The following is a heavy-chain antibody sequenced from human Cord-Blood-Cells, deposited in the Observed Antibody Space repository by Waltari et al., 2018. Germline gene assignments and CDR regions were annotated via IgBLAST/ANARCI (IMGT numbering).Heavy chain of an antibody. CDR3: ARLLNGAFDI. D-gene: IGHD1-26*01. Sequence: EVQLVESGGGLVQPGGSLSLSCAASGFTVSSNYMSWVRQAPGKGLEWVSVIYSGGSTYYADSVKGRFTISRHNSKNTLYLQMNSLRAEDTAVYYCARLLNGAFDIWGQGTMVTVSS. V-gene: IGHV3-53*04. CDR2: IYSGGST. J-gene: IGHJ3*02. CDR1: GFTVSSNY.